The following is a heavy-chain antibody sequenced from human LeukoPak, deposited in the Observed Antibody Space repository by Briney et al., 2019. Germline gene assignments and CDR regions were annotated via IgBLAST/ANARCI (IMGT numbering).Heavy chain of an antibody. CDR2: LSGSGDRT. Sequence: GGSLRLSCAASGFTFSSYAMSWVRQAPGKGLEWVSGLSGSGDRTNYADSVKGRFIISRDNSKNTVLLQMNSLRVEDTAVYYCAKASSPLGYFVYWGQGILVTVSS. J-gene: IGHJ4*02. CDR3: AKASSPLGYFVY. V-gene: IGHV3-23*01. CDR1: GFTFSSYA. D-gene: IGHD6-13*01.